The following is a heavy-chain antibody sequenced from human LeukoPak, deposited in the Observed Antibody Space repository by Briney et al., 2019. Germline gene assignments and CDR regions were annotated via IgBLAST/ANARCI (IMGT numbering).Heavy chain of an antibody. CDR1: GFTFSSHW. CDR3: ARGATYAYYQDY. Sequence: GGSLRLSCADSGFTFSSHWMHWVRQAPGKGLVWVSRIKYDASSTSYADSVKGRFTISRDNAKNTLYLQMNSLRAEDTAVYYCARGATYAYYQDYWGQGTLVTVSS. D-gene: IGHD1-26*01. J-gene: IGHJ4*02. CDR2: IKYDASST. V-gene: IGHV3-74*01.